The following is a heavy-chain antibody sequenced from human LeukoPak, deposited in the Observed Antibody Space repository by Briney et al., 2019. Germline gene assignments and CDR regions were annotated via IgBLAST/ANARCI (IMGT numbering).Heavy chain of an antibody. Sequence: GGSLRLSCAASGFTFSDFYMTWIRQAPGKGLELLSYISGSAHDVNYIDSVRGRFTISRDNAKNSLYLQMNSLRAEDTAVYYCARGSTYYYDSSANSPVDYWGQGTLVTVSS. V-gene: IGHV3-11*04. CDR2: ISGSAHDV. CDR3: ARGSTYYYDSSANSPVDY. CDR1: GFTFSDFY. D-gene: IGHD3-22*01. J-gene: IGHJ4*02.